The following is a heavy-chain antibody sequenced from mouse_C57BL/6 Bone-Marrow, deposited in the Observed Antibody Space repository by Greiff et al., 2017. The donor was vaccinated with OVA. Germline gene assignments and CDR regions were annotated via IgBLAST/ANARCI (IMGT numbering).Heavy chain of an antibody. CDR1: GYAFSSSW. D-gene: IGHD1-1*01. Sequence: QVQLQQSGPELVKPGASVKISCKASGYAFSSSWMNWVKQRPGKGLEWIGRIYPGDGDTNYNGKFKGQATLTADKSSSAAYMPLSRLTSEASAVYFCASPTVVFDYWGQGTTLTVSS. V-gene: IGHV1-82*01. CDR2: IYPGDGDT. J-gene: IGHJ2*01. CDR3: ASPTVVFDY.